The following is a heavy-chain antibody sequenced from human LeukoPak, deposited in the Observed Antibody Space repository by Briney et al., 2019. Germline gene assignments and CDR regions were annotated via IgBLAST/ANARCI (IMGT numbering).Heavy chain of an antibody. Sequence: GGSLRLSCAASGFTFSSYWMSWVRQAPGKGLEWVANIKQDGSEKYYVDSVKGRFTISRDNAKNSLYLQMNSLRAEDTAVYYCARDYHSGYDWVDYWGQGTLVTVSS. D-gene: IGHD5-12*01. CDR2: IKQDGSEK. CDR3: ARDYHSGYDWVDY. V-gene: IGHV3-7*03. J-gene: IGHJ4*02. CDR1: GFTFSSYW.